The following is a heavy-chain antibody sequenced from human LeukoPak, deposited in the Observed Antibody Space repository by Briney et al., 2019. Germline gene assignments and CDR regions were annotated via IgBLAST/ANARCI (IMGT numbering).Heavy chain of an antibody. Sequence: SETLSLTCTVSGGSISSYYWSWIRQPPGKGLEWIGEINHSGSTNYNPSLKSRVTISVDTSKNQFSLKLSSVTAADTAVYYCARGNSYYYDSSGRTNWFDPWGQGTLVTVSS. V-gene: IGHV4-34*01. CDR3: ARGNSYYYDSSGRTNWFDP. J-gene: IGHJ5*02. D-gene: IGHD3-22*01. CDR2: INHSGST. CDR1: GGSISSYY.